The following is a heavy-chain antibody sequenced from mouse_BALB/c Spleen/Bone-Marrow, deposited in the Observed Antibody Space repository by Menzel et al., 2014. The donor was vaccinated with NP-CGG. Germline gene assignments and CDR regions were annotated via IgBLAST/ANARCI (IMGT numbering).Heavy chain of an antibody. CDR3: AKNYYYGYVAY. CDR1: GFNFSRFW. D-gene: IGHD1-2*01. J-gene: IGHJ3*01. CDR2: INPDSSTI. Sequence: VQLKQSGGGLVQPGGSLKLSCAASGFNFSRFWMTWVRQAPGKGLEWIGEINPDSSTINYTPSLKDKFIISRDNAKNTLCLQMSKVRSEDTALYHCAKNYYYGYVAYWGQGTLVTVSA. V-gene: IGHV4-1*02.